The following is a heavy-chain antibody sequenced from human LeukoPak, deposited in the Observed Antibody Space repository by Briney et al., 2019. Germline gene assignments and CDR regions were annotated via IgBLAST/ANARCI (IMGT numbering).Heavy chain of an antibody. CDR3: ASQRYYYDSSGYYYDSQGDY. CDR2: IIPIFGTA. D-gene: IGHD3-22*01. CDR1: GGTFSSYA. J-gene: IGHJ4*02. V-gene: IGHV1-69*13. Sequence: ASVKVSCKASGGTFSSYAISWVRQAPGQGLEWMGGIIPIFGTANYAQKFQGRVTITADESTSTAYMELSSLRSEDTAVYYYASQRYYYDSSGYYYDSQGDYWGQGTLVTVSS.